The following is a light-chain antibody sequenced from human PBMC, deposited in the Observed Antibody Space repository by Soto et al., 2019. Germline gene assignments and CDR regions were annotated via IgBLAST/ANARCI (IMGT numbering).Light chain of an antibody. CDR3: QQYGSSPWT. CDR1: QSVSSSY. V-gene: IGKV3-20*01. J-gene: IGKJ1*01. Sequence: ESVLTQSPGTLPLSPGDRATLSCRASQSVSSSYLAWYQQKPGQAPRHLIFGASSRATGIPDRFSGSGSGTDFTLTISRLEPEDFAVYYCQQYGSSPWTFGQGTKVEIK. CDR2: GAS.